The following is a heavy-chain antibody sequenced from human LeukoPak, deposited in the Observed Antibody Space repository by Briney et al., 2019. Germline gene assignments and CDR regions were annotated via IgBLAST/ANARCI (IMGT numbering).Heavy chain of an antibody. V-gene: IGHV4-59*01. Sequence: SETLSLTCTVSGGSISGYYWSWIRQPPGKGLEWIGYIYYSGTTNYNPSLKSRVTISVDTSKNQFSLKLSSVTAADTAVYYCARGIVGATTGVDYWGQGTLVTVSS. CDR3: ARGIVGATTGVDY. CDR2: IYYSGTT. D-gene: IGHD1-26*01. CDR1: GGSISGYY. J-gene: IGHJ4*02.